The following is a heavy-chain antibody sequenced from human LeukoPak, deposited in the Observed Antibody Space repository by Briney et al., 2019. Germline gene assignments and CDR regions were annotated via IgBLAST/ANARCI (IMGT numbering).Heavy chain of an antibody. V-gene: IGHV4-39*01. CDR3: ARPRGGAYMDV. D-gene: IGHD3-10*01. Sequence: SETLSLTCAVSGGSISSSSYYWGWIRQPPGKGLEWIGNIYYSGNTYYNPSLKSRVTISVDTSKNQFSLKLSSVTAADTAVYYCARPRGGAYMDVWGKGTTVTISS. CDR2: IYYSGNT. J-gene: IGHJ6*03. CDR1: GGSISSSSYY.